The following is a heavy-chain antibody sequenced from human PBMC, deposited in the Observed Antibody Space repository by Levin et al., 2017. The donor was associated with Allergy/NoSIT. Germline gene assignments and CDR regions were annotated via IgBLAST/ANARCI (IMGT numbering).Heavy chain of an antibody. V-gene: IGHV4-59*01. CDR2: IYNSGTT. CDR3: AGYSTSSSWIDP. J-gene: IGHJ5*02. D-gene: IGHD2/OR15-2a*01. Sequence: SETLSLTCTVFGGSMNGFYWNWIQQPPGKGLEWIGYIYNSGTTRYNPSLQSRVTISVDASKSQFSLKVRSVTSADTAIYFCAGYSTSSSWIDPWGQGTLVTVSS. CDR1: GGSMNGFY.